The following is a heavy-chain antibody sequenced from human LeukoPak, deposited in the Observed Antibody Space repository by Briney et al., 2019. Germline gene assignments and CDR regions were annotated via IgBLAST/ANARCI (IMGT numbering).Heavy chain of an antibody. CDR1: GFAFSSYW. D-gene: IGHD2-2*01. CDR2: VNGDGTST. Sequence: GGSLRLSCATSGFAFSSYWMHWVRQVPGKGLVWVSRVNGDGTSTSYADSVQGRFTISRDNAKNTLYLYMNSLRGDDTAIYFCVRSCSSGSCYGYKDYWGQGTLVTVSS. CDR3: VRSCSSGSCYGYKDY. V-gene: IGHV3-74*01. J-gene: IGHJ4*02.